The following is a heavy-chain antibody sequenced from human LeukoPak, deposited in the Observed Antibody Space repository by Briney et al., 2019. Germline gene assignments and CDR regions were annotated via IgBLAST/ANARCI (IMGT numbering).Heavy chain of an antibody. CDR1: GGSTYSHY. CDR3: MRRDTGWNYSDY. V-gene: IGHV4-59*08. CDR2: IYYKGNT. D-gene: IGHD6-19*01. Sequence: KPSETLTLTCAVSGGSTYSHYWGWIRQPPGKGLEWIGDIYYKGNTNYNPSLKSRVTISLDTSKNHLSLTLTSVVAADTAIYYCMRRDTGWNYSDYCGQGILVTVSS. J-gene: IGHJ4*02.